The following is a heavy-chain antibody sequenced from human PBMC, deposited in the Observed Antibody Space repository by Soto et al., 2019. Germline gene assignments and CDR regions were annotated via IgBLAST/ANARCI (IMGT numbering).Heavy chain of an antibody. J-gene: IGHJ6*02. D-gene: IGHD6-13*01. CDR2: ISSSGETT. Sequence: EVQLLESGGGLVQPGGSLRLSCAASGFTFSSFAMTWVRQAPGEGLEWVSSISSSGETTYYSDSVKGRFTISRDISKNMVYLQMTSLRAEDTAVFFCVQDWTGNSCPCMVVWGQGTTVTVSS. CDR3: VQDWTGNSCPCMVV. CDR1: GFTFSSFA. V-gene: IGHV3-23*01.